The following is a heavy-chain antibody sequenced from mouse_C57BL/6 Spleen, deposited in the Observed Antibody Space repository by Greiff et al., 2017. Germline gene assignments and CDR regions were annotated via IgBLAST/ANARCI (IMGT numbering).Heavy chain of an antibody. V-gene: IGHV14-4*01. J-gene: IGHJ2*01. CDR2: TDPENGDT. CDR3: TPQPPRVSFCC. Sequence: VHVKLSGAELVRPGASVKLSCTASGFNIRDDCMGWVKKRPDPGLDWSGWTDPENGDTEYAAKFHGKATITAHTSSNTAYLQISSLASEDTAVFYYTPQPPRVSFCCWGPRITL. D-gene: IGHD6-1*01. CDR1: GFNIRDDC.